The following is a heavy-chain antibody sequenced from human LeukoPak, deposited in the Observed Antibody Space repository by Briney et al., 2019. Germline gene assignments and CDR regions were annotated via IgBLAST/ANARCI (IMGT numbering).Heavy chain of an antibody. J-gene: IGHJ6*02. CDR3: ARPDYYYYGLDV. CDR2: IHYTGAT. V-gene: IGHV4-34*01. CDR1: GGTFRGYY. Sequence: SETLSLTCAVYGGTFRGYYWSWIRQPPGKGLEWIGEIHYTGATNYKPSLKSRVTISVDTSKNQFSLNLSSVTAADTAVYYCARPDYYYYGLDVWGQGTTVTVSS.